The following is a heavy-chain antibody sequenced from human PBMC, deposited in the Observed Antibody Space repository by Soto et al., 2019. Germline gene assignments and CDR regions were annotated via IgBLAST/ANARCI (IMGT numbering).Heavy chain of an antibody. CDR2: IIPIFGTA. D-gene: IGHD2-21*02. CDR3: ASGGAYCGGDCYPRRFDP. J-gene: IGHJ5*02. V-gene: IGHV1-69*12. CDR1: GGTFSSYA. Sequence: QVQLVQSGAEVKKPGSSVKVSCKASGGTFSSYAISWVRQAPGQGLEWMGGIIPIFGTANYAQKFQGRVTITADESTSTAYMELSSLRSEDTAVYYCASGGAYCGGDCYPRRFDPWGQGTLVTVSS.